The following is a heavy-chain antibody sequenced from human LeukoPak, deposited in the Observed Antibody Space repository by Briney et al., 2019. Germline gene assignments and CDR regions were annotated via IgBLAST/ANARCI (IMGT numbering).Heavy chain of an antibody. D-gene: IGHD3-16*01. J-gene: IGHJ4*02. CDR3: ARRSAGGGGNFDY. CDR2: INWNGGST. Sequence: PGGSLRLSCAASGFTFDDYGMSWVRQAPGKGLDWVSGINWNGGSTGYADSVKRRFTISRDNAKNSLYLQMNSLRAEDTALYHCARRSAGGGGNFDYWGQGTLVTVSS. CDR1: GFTFDDYG. V-gene: IGHV3-20*01.